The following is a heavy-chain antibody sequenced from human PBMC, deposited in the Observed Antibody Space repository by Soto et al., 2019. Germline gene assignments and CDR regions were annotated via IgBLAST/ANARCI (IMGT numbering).Heavy chain of an antibody. V-gene: IGHV1-69*13. D-gene: IGHD2-15*01. Sequence: ASVKVSCKASGCSFSSYSINWVRQARGQGLEWMGGIKGIIPLFRTPNYSQSFQGRVTITADESTSTAYMDLSSLRSEDTAVYYCARGGVLGKGFGLEVWGQRTSVSVSS. CDR1: GCSFSSYS. CDR3: ARGGVLGKGFGLEV. CDR2: IKGIIPLFRTP. J-gene: IGHJ6*02.